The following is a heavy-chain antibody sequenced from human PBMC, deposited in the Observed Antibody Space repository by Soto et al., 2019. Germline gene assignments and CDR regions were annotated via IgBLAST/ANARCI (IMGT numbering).Heavy chain of an antibody. D-gene: IGHD5-12*01. V-gene: IGHV4-34*01. CDR3: VATSMADYYGMDV. J-gene: IGHJ6*02. CDR1: GGSFSEYC. CDR2: INHSGTT. Sequence: SGTLALTCAVYGGSFSEYCWSWIRQRPGKGLEWIGEINHSGTTNYNPSLKSRVTISLHTSKNHFSLNLTSVTAAHTPVYSSVATSMADYYGMDVWVQGTPVTVSS.